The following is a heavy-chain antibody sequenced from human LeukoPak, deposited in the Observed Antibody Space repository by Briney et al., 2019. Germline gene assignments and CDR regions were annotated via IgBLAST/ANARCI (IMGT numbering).Heavy chain of an antibody. V-gene: IGHV5-51*01. Sequence: GESLKISCKGSGYKFSNYWIAWVRQMPGKGLDYMGVVYPDDSDTIYSLSFQGHVTISVDRSINTAYLQWSSLNVSDTAMYYCARLLTTYFDFWGQGTLVTVS. CDR2: VYPDDSDT. D-gene: IGHD4/OR15-4a*01. J-gene: IGHJ4*02. CDR3: ARLLTTYFDF. CDR1: GYKFSNYW.